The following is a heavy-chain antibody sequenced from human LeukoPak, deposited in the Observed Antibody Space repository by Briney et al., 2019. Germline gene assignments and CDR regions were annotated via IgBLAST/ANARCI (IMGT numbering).Heavy chain of an antibody. CDR3: ARDSNGPAF. CDR1: GFTLSNYA. CDR2: ISGSGGST. J-gene: IGHJ4*02. V-gene: IGHV3-23*01. Sequence: GGSLRLSCAASGFTLSNYAMSWGRQAPGKGLEWVSGISGSGGSTYYADSVKGRFTISRDHSKNTLYLQMNSLRADDTAVYYCARDSNGPAFWGQGTPVTVSS. D-gene: IGHD6-19*01.